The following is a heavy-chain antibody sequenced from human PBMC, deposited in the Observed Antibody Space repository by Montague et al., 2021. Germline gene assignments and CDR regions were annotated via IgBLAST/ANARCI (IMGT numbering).Heavy chain of an antibody. J-gene: IGHJ6*03. D-gene: IGHD3-10*01. CDR3: AKDSEYFYYMDV. CDR2: IRFDGSKI. CDR1: GFTFSSYA. V-gene: IGHV3-33*06. Sequence: SLRLSCAASGFTFSSYAMHWVRQAPGTGPEWVAIIRFDGSKIYYTDSVKGRFTISRDNSENTLHLQMNSLRAEDTAVYYCAKDSEYFYYMDVWGKGTTVTVSS.